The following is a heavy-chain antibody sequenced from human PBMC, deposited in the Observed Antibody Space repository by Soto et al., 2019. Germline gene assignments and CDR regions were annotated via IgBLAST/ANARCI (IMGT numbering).Heavy chain of an antibody. J-gene: IGHJ5*02. Sequence: QVQLVQSGAEVKKPGSSVKVSCKASGGTFSSYAISWVRQAPGQGLEWMGGLIPIFGTANYAQTFQGRVTITADESTSTAYMELSSLRSEDTAVYYCARTYSSSMGPDDLGPFDPWGQGTLVTVSS. CDR1: GGTFSSYA. CDR3: ARTYSSSMGPDDLGPFDP. CDR2: LIPIFGTA. D-gene: IGHD6-6*01. V-gene: IGHV1-69*01.